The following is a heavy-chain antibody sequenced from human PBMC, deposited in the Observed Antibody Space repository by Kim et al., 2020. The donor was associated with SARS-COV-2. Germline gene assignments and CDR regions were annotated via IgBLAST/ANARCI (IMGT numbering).Heavy chain of an antibody. Sequence: SETLSLTCAVYGGSFSGYYWTWIRQPPGKGLEWIGEINRGGSANYNSSLKSRITISVDRSKNQVSLKLSSVTAADTAVYYCARATYNWNYFDYWGQGSLVTVSS. J-gene: IGHJ4*02. CDR3: ARATYNWNYFDY. D-gene: IGHD1-20*01. CDR1: GGSFSGYY. CDR2: INRGGSA. V-gene: IGHV4-34*01.